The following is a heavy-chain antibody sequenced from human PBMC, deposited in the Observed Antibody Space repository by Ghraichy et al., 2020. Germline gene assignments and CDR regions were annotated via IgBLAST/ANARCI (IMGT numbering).Heavy chain of an antibody. CDR3: AREYSSSWYNWFDP. V-gene: IGHV6-1*01. J-gene: IGHJ5*02. CDR2: TYYRSKWYN. CDR1: GDSVSSNSAA. Sequence: SQTLSLTCAISGDSVSSNSAAWNWITQSPSRGLEWLGRTYYRSKWYNDYAVSVKSRITINPDTSKNQFSLQLNSVTPEDTAVYYCAREYSSSWYNWFDPWGQGTLVTVSS. D-gene: IGHD6-13*01.